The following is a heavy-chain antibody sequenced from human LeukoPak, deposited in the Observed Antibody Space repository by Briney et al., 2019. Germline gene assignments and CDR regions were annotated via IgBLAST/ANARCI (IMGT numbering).Heavy chain of an antibody. V-gene: IGHV5-51*01. Sequence: AEPLQISCTGSGDRFTTYWIGWVRQMPRKGLEWMGIIFPGDCDPRYSPSFQGQGTISADKSISTGYLHWSSLKASDTAMYYCARRLLLGDTFFDFWGQGTLVTVSS. CDR3: ARRLLLGDTFFDF. CDR1: GDRFTTYW. CDR2: IFPGDCDP. D-gene: IGHD3-22*01. J-gene: IGHJ4*02.